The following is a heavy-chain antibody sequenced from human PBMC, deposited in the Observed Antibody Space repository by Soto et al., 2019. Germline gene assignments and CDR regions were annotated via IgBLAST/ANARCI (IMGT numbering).Heavy chain of an antibody. CDR3: ARDQYYDSSGYDY. J-gene: IGHJ4*02. CDR1: GFTFSSYW. Sequence: EVQLVESGGGLVQPGGSLRLSCAASGFTFSSYWMSWVRQAPGKGLEWVANIKQDGSEKYYVDSVKGRFTISRDNAKNSLYLQMNSLRAEDTAVYYCARDQYYDSSGYDYWGQGTLVTVSS. D-gene: IGHD3-22*01. V-gene: IGHV3-7*03. CDR2: IKQDGSEK.